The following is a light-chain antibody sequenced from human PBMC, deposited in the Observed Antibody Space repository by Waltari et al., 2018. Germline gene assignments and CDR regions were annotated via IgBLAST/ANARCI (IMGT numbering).Light chain of an antibody. Sequence: DIQMTQSPSSLSASLGDRVTITCRATQTITKYLNWYQQKPGKAPKLLIYGASTLQSGVPSRFNGSESGADFTLTISCLQPEDFATYYCLQTYSTSYTFGQGTKLEIK. V-gene: IGKV1-39*01. CDR2: GAS. J-gene: IGKJ2*01. CDR3: LQTYSTSYT. CDR1: QTITKY.